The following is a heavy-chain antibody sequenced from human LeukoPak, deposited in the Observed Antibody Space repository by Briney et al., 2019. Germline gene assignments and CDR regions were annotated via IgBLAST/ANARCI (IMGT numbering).Heavy chain of an antibody. CDR3: ARDSDTNSHYSSFDY. Sequence: PGGSLRLSCAASGFTFSSYGMHWVRQAPGKGLEWVAVIWYDGSNKYYADSVKGRFTISRDNSKNTLYLQMNSLRAEDTAVYYCARDSDTNSHYSSFDYWGQGTLVTVS. V-gene: IGHV3-33*01. CDR2: IWYDGSNK. D-gene: IGHD2-8*01. CDR1: GFTFSSYG. J-gene: IGHJ4*02.